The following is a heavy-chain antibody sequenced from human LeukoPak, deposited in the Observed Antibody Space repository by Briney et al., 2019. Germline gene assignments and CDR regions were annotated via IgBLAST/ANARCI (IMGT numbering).Heavy chain of an antibody. D-gene: IGHD4-17*01. CDR3: ARGRTTVTTYYYYYYTDV. J-gene: IGHJ6*03. CDR2: IYYSGST. CDR1: GGSISSYY. Sequence: SETLSLTCTVSGGSISSYYWSWIRQPPGKGLEWIGYIYYSGSTNYNPSLKSRVTISVDTSKNQFSLKLSSVTAADTAVYYCARGRTTVTTYYYYYYTDVWGKGTTVTVSS. V-gene: IGHV4-59*01.